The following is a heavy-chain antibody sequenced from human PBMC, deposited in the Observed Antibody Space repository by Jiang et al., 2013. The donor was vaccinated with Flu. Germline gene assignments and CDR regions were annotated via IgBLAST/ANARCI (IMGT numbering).Heavy chain of an antibody. V-gene: IGHV6-1*01. D-gene: IGHD1-26*01. J-gene: IGHJ6*02. CDR3: ARGLEWELPGYYYYGMDV. Sequence: SQTLSLTCAISGDSVSSNSAAWNWIRQSPSRGLEWLGRTYYRSKWYNDYAVSVKSRITINPDTSKNQFSLQLNSVTPEDTAVYYCARGLEWELPGYYYYGMDVWGQGTTVTVS. CDR2: TYYRSKWYN. CDR1: GDSVSSNSAA.